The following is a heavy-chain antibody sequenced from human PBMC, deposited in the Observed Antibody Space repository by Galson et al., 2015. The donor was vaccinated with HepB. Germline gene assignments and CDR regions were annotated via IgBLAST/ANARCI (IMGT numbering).Heavy chain of an antibody. CDR2: IPYDGSSQ. Sequence: SLRVSCAASGFTFSIYAMHWVRQAPGKGLEWVALIPYDGSSQYYADSVRGRFTISRDNSKNTLYLQMDSLRPEDTAVYYCAKDGILGTTTQSKGMDVWGQGTTVTVSS. D-gene: IGHD1-26*01. J-gene: IGHJ6*02. V-gene: IGHV3-30-3*01. CDR1: GFTFSIYA. CDR3: AKDGILGTTTQSKGMDV.